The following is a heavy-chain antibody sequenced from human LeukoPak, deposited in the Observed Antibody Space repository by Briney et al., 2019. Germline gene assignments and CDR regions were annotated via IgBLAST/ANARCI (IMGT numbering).Heavy chain of an antibody. CDR3: ARTKGQWELLRGVFDY. CDR2: IYYSGST. J-gene: IGHJ4*02. V-gene: IGHV4-39*01. CDR1: GGSISSSSYY. Sequence: SETLSLTCTVSGGSISSSSYYWGWIRQPPGKGLEWIGSIYYSGSTYYNPSLKSRVTISVDTSKNQFSLKLSSVTAADTAVYYCARTKGQWELLRGVFDYWGQGTLVTVSS. D-gene: IGHD1-26*01.